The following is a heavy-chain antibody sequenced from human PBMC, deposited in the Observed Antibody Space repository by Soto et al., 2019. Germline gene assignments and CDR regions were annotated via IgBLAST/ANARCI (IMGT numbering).Heavy chain of an antibody. D-gene: IGHD3-9*01. CDR2: IYHSGST. CDR3: ARGSYYDILTGYYTSGMDV. J-gene: IGHJ6*02. V-gene: IGHV4-4*02. Sequence: SETLSLTCAVSGGSISSSNWWSWVRQPPGKGLEWIGEIYHSGSTNYNPSLKSRVTISVDKSKNQFSLKLSSVTAADTAVYYCARGSYYDILTGYYTSGMDVWGQGTTVTVSS. CDR1: GGSISSSNW.